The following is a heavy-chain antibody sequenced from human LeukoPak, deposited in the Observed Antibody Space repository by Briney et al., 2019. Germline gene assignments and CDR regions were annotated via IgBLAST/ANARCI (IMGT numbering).Heavy chain of an antibody. J-gene: IGHJ6*03. V-gene: IGHV4-59*12. CDR2: IYYSGST. CDR1: GEPISGFY. Sequence: SETLSLTCTVSGEPISGFYWTWIRQPPGKGLEWIGYIYYSGSTNYNPSLKSRVTISVDTSKNQFSLKLSSVTAADTAVYYCATGTPGYYDSSGYYSLWGKGTTVTVS. D-gene: IGHD3-22*01. CDR3: ATGTPGYYDSSGYYSL.